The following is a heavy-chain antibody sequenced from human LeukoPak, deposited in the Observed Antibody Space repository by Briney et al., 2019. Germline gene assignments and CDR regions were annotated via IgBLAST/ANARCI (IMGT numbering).Heavy chain of an antibody. V-gene: IGHV3-7*01. CDR3: ARDRAYYDRNGYFDF. Sequence: GGSLRLSYAAPGFTFSSYWMCWVRQAPGKGLEWVANIKQDGSEKYYVDSVKGRFTISRDNAKNSLYLQMNSLRAEDTAVYYCARDRAYYDRNGYFDFWGQGTLVTVSS. CDR1: GFTFSSYW. CDR2: IKQDGSEK. J-gene: IGHJ4*02. D-gene: IGHD3-22*01.